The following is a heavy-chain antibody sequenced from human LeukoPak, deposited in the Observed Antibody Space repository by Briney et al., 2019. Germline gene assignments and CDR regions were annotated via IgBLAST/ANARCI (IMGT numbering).Heavy chain of an antibody. CDR2: INPNSGGT. CDR1: GYTFTGYY. Sequence: ASVKVSCKASGYTFTGYYMHWVRQAPGQGLEWMGWINPNSGGTNYAQKFQGWVTMTRDTSISTAYMELSSLRSEDTAVYYCALSSPAFEYWGQGTLVTVSS. CDR3: ALSSPAFEY. V-gene: IGHV1-2*04. J-gene: IGHJ4*02. D-gene: IGHD6-19*01.